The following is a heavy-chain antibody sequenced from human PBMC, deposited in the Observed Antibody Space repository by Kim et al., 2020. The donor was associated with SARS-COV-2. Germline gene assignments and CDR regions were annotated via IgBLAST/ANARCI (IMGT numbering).Heavy chain of an antibody. J-gene: IGHJ4*02. D-gene: IGHD1-26*01. CDR3: AKAPVVVGATSPYFDY. V-gene: IGHV3-30*18. CDR2: ISYDGSNK. Sequence: GGSLRLSCAASGFTFSSYGMHWVRQAPGKGLEWVAVISYDGSNKYYADSVKGRFTISRDNSKNTLYLQMNSLRAEDTAVYYCAKAPVVVGATSPYFDYWGQGTLVTVSS. CDR1: GFTFSSYG.